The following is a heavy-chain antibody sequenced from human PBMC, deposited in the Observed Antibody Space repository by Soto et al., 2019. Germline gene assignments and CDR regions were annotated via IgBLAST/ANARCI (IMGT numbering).Heavy chain of an antibody. D-gene: IGHD4-17*01. CDR3: ARLNYGDYKYYFDY. CDR2: IKQDGSEK. CDR1: GFTFSSYW. J-gene: IGHJ4*02. Sequence: EVQLVESGGCVVQPGGSLRLSCAASGFTFSSYWMSWVRQAPGKGMEWVANIKQDGSEKYYVDSVKGRFTISRDNAKNSLYLQMNSLRAEDTAVYYCARLNYGDYKYYFDYWGQGTLVTVSS. V-gene: IGHV3-7*01.